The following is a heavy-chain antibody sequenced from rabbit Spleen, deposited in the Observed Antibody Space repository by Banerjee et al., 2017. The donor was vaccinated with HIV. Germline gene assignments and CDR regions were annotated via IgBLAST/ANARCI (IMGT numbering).Heavy chain of an antibody. CDR2: IDAGSSTFT. CDR1: GVSFSFSSY. CDR3: ARDSPDVIGWNLDL. V-gene: IGHV1S45*01. D-gene: IGHD4-1*01. Sequence: QEQLEESGGGLVKPGASLTLTCTASGVSFSFSSYMCWVRQAPGKGLEWIACIDAGSSTFTYYATWAKGRFTISKTSSTTVTLQMTRLTAADTATYFCARDSPDVIGWNLDLWGPGTLVTVS. J-gene: IGHJ4*01.